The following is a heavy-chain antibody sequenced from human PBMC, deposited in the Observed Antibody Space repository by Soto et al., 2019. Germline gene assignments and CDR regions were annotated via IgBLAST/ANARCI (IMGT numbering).Heavy chain of an antibody. V-gene: IGHV1-8*01. D-gene: IGHD3-3*01. CDR3: ARGRRLGNLYDFWSGYYTYYFDY. Sequence: QVQLEQSGAEVKKPGASVKVSCKASGYTFISYDINWVRQATGQGLEWMGWMNPNSGNTGYAQKFQGRVTMTRNTSISTAYMELSSLRSEDTAVYYCARGRRLGNLYDFWSGYYTYYFDYWGQGTLVTVSS. CDR1: GYTFISYD. CDR2: MNPNSGNT. J-gene: IGHJ4*02.